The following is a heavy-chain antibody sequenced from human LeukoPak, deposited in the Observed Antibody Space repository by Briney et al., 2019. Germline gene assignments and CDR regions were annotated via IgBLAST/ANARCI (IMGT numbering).Heavy chain of an antibody. J-gene: IGHJ3*02. Sequence: SETLSLTCTVSAGPINSSSYYWGWIRQPPGTGLEWNEEINHSESTTYNPSLKTRETITVDTSKNQFSLRLSSVTAADTPVYFCARVGHATQRRILSTVAIPTAGAFDIWGQGAMVTVSS. V-gene: IGHV4-39*07. CDR2: INHSEST. D-gene: IGHD4-17*01. CDR3: ARVGHATQRRILSTVAIPTAGAFDI. CDR1: AGPINSSSYY.